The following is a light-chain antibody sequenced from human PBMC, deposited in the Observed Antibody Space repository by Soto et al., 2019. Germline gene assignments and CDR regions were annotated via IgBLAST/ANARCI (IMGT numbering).Light chain of an antibody. J-gene: IGKJ1*01. CDR3: QQYGGSPRT. Sequence: EILLTQSPGTLSLSPGERAALSCRASQSINNNYLAWYQQKRGQAPRLLIYGASSRATGIPDRFSGSGSGTDFTLTISRLEPEDFAVYYCQQYGGSPRTFGQGTKVEIK. CDR1: QSINNNY. CDR2: GAS. V-gene: IGKV3-20*01.